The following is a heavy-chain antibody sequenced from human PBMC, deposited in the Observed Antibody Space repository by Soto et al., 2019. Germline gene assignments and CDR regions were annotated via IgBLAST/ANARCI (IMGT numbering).Heavy chain of an antibody. CDR3: ASGSGSINDYYYMDV. D-gene: IGHD3-10*01. J-gene: IGHJ6*03. Sequence: SETLSLTCTVSGGSISSGGYYWSWIRQHPGKGLEWIGSIYYSGSTYYNPSLKSRVTISVDTSKNQFSLKLSSVTAADTAVYYCASGSGSINDYYYMDVWGKGTTVTVSS. V-gene: IGHV4-39*01. CDR1: GGSISSGGYY. CDR2: IYYSGST.